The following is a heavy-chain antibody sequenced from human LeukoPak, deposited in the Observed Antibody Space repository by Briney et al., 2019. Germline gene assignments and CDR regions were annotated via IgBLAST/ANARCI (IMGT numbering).Heavy chain of an antibody. V-gene: IGHV4-39*01. CDR3: ARTYDFWSGYFDY. J-gene: IGHJ4*02. D-gene: IGHD3-3*01. CDR1: GGSISSSSYY. Sequence: SETLSLTCTVSGGSISSSSYYWGWIRQPPGKGLEWIGSIYYSGSTYYNPSLKSRVTISVDTSKNQFSLKLSSVTAADTAVYYCARTYDFWSGYFDYWGQGTLVTVSS. CDR2: IYYSGST.